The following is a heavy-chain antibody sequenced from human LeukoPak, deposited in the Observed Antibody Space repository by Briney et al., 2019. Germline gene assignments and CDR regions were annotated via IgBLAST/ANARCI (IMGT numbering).Heavy chain of an antibody. J-gene: IGHJ4*02. CDR2: IYSSGST. Sequence: SETLSLTCTVSGGSISSYYWSWIRQPAGKGLEWIGRIYSSGSTNYNPSLKSRVTIFVDTSKNQFSLKLSSVTAADTAVYYCARGYSSWSSDYWGQGTLVTVSS. CDR3: ARGYSSWSSDY. V-gene: IGHV4-4*07. D-gene: IGHD6-19*01. CDR1: GGSISSYY.